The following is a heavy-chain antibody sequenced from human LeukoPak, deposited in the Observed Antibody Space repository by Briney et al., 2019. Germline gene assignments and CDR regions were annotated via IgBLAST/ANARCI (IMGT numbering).Heavy chain of an antibody. D-gene: IGHD3-22*01. CDR2: VYPDDSDA. V-gene: IGHV5-51*01. CDR3: ARRDISGYYHFDY. Sequence: GESLKISCKGSGYSFTRYWIGWVRQMRGKGLEWMGIVYPDDSDARYTPSFQGQVAISADKSISTAYLQWSSLKASDTAIYYCARRDISGYYHFDYWGQGTLVTVSS. J-gene: IGHJ4*02. CDR1: GYSFTRYW.